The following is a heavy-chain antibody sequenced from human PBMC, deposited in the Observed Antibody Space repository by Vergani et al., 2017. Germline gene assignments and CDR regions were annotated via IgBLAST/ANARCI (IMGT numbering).Heavy chain of an antibody. CDR3: AREHTVTSNTSYYYYGMDV. CDR1: GFTVSSNY. D-gene: IGHD4-17*01. CDR2: IYSGGST. Sequence: EVQLVETGGGLIQPGGSLRLSCAASGFTVSSNYMSWVRQAPGKGLEWVSVIYSGGSTYYADSVKGRFTISRDNSKNTLYLQMNSLRAEDTAVYYCAREHTVTSNTSYYYYGMDVWGQGTTVTVSS. V-gene: IGHV3-53*02. J-gene: IGHJ6*02.